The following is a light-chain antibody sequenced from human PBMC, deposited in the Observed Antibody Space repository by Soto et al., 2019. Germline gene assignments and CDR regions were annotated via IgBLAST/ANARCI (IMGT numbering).Light chain of an antibody. CDR2: DVS. CDR3: SSYTSSSTVV. J-gene: IGLJ2*01. V-gene: IGLV2-14*01. Sequence: QSALTQPASVSGSPGQSITMSCTGTSSDVGGYNFVSWYQQRPGKAPKLMIYDVSDRPSGVSNRFSGSKSDNTASLTISGLQAEDEADYYCSSYTSSSTVVFGGGTKLPVL. CDR1: SSDVGGYNF.